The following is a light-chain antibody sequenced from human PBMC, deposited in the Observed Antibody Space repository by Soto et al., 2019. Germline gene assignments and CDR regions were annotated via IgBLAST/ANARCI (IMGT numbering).Light chain of an antibody. CDR3: QQYGNSPIT. CDR1: ERIYSAY. Sequence: VLTQLPGTLSLSRGERATLSCRASERIYSAYLGWYQQKPGQAPRLLIYGTSSRATGIPDRFSGSGSGTDFTLTISRLEPEDFAVYYCQQYGNSPITFGQGTRLE. V-gene: IGKV3-20*01. J-gene: IGKJ5*01. CDR2: GTS.